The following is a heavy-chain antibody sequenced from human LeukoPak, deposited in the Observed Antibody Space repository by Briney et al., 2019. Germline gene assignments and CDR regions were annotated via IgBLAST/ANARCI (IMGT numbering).Heavy chain of an antibody. D-gene: IGHD6-19*01. CDR3: ARGWDSSGWYILFGY. Sequence: SQTLSLTCTVSGDSISSGDHYWSWIRQPPGKGLEWIGYIHYSGSTYYNPSLKSRVTISVDTSKNQFSLKLSSVTAADTAVYYCARGWDSSGWYILFGYWGQGTLVTVSS. CDR2: IHYSGST. CDR1: GDSISSGDHY. V-gene: IGHV4-30-4*01. J-gene: IGHJ4*02.